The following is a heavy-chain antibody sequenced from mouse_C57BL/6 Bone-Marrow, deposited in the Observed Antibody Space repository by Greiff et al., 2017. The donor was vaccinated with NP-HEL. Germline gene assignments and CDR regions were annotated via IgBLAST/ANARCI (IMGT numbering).Heavy chain of an antibody. J-gene: IGHJ1*03. CDR2: INYDGSST. D-gene: IGHD1-1*01. Sequence: EVKLVESEGGLVQPGSSMKLSCTASGFTFSDYYMAWVRQVPEKGLEWVANINYDGSSTYYLDSLKSRFIISQDNAKNILYLQMSSLKSEDTATYYCARDRYYGPYWDFDVWGTGTTVTVSS. V-gene: IGHV5-16*01. CDR1: GFTFSDYY. CDR3: ARDRYYGPYWDFDV.